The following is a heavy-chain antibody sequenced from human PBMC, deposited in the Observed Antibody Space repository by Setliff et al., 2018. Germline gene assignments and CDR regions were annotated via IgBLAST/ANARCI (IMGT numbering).Heavy chain of an antibody. J-gene: IGHJ4*02. CDR2: IYYSGST. Sequence: KPSETLSLTCTVSGGSISSSSYYWGWIRQPPGKGLEWIGSIYYSGSTYYNPSLKSRVTISVDTSKNQFSLKLSSVTAADTAVYYCARRETYYNFWSGYYAYWGQGTLVTV. CDR1: GGSISSSSYY. V-gene: IGHV4-39*07. D-gene: IGHD3-3*01. CDR3: ARRETYYNFWSGYYAY.